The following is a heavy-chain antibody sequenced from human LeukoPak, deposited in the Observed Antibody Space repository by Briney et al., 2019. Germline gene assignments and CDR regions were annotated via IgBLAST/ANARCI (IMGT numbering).Heavy chain of an antibody. V-gene: IGHV1-2*02. CDR3: ARQDYYDSSGSPRVFDY. CDR2: IDPNSGGT. CDR1: GYTFTGYY. D-gene: IGHD3-22*01. Sequence: GASVKVSCKASGYTFTGYYMHWVRQAPGQGLEWMGWIDPNSGGTNYAQKFQGRVTMTRDTSISTAYMELSRLRSDDTAVYYCARQDYYDSSGSPRVFDYWGRGTLVTVSS. J-gene: IGHJ2*01.